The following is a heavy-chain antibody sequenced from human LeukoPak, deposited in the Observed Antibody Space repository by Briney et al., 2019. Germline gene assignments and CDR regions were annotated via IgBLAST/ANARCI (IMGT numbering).Heavy chain of an antibody. Sequence: GGSLRLSCAASGFIFTNYHMAWVRQAPGKGLEWVSSLSGGGERTYYADSVKGRFTISRDNSKNTLYLQMNSLRAEDTAVYYCAKDRDRTSGYFDYWGQGTLVTVSS. CDR3: AKDRDRTSGYFDY. D-gene: IGHD1/OR15-1a*01. V-gene: IGHV3-23*01. J-gene: IGHJ4*02. CDR2: LSGGGERT. CDR1: GFIFTNYH.